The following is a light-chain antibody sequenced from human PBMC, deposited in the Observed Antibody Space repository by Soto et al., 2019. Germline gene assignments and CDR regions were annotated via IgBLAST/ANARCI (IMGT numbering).Light chain of an antibody. J-gene: IGKJ4*01. CDR3: QQYHNWPPGLT. CDR1: QSVSGN. CDR2: GAS. Sequence: EVVMTQSPATLSVSPGERVTLSCTASQSVSGNLAWYQQKPGQAPRLLIHGASTRATDIPARFSGSGSGTEFNLTITSLQSEDFAGYYCQQYHNWPPGLTFGGWTRVEIK. V-gene: IGKV3-15*01.